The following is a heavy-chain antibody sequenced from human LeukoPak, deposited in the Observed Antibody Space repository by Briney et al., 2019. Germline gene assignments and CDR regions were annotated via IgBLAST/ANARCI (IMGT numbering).Heavy chain of an antibody. V-gene: IGHV4-34*01. CDR2: INRRGST. J-gene: IGHJ2*01. CDR1: GGSFSGFY. Sequence: SETLSLTCAVYGGSFSGFYWSWIRQPPGKGLEWIGEINRRGSTNYNPSLKSRVTISVDTSKNQFSLKLSSVTAADTAVYYCARVPKYFDLWGRGTLVTVSP. CDR3: ARVPKYFDL.